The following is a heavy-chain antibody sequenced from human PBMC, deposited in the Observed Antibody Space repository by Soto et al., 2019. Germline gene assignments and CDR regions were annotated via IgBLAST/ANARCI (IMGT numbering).Heavy chain of an antibody. CDR2: ISYDGSNK. D-gene: IGHD2-2*01. CDR3: AKDPYCSSTSCPSGV. CDR1: GFTFSSYG. V-gene: IGHV3-30*18. Sequence: LRLSCAASGFTFSSYGMHWVRQAPGKGLEWVAVISYDGSNKYYADSVKGRFTISRDNSKNTLYLQMNSLRAEDTAVYYCAKDPYCSSTSCPSGVWGQGTTVTVSS. J-gene: IGHJ6*02.